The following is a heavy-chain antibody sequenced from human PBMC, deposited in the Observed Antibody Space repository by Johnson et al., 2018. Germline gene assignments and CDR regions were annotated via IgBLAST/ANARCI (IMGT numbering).Heavy chain of an antibody. V-gene: IGHV1-3*01. Sequence: QLVQSGAEVKKPGASVKVSCKASGYTFTSYAMHWVRQAPGQRLEWMGWINAGNGNTKYSQKFQGRVTITRDRSASTAYMELSSLRSEDTAVYYCARDGPGSGRAPYYYYMDVWAKGTTVTVSS. CDR3: ARDGPGSGRAPYYYYMDV. CDR2: INAGNGNT. J-gene: IGHJ6*03. CDR1: GYTFTSYA. D-gene: IGHD6-19*01.